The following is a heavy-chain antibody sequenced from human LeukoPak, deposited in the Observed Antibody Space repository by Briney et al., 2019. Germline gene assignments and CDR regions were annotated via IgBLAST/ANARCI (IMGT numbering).Heavy chain of an antibody. D-gene: IGHD5-18*01. V-gene: IGHV3-21*01. J-gene: IGHJ4*02. CDR1: GFTFSTYT. Sequence: GGSLRLSCAASGFTFSTYTMNWVREAPGKGLEWVSSISSSNSDIYYADSMKGRFTISRDNAKNSLYLQMTSLRAEDTAVYYCAIMGRGYSYGKDYWGQGTLVTVSS. CDR2: ISSSNSDI. CDR3: AIMGRGYSYGKDY.